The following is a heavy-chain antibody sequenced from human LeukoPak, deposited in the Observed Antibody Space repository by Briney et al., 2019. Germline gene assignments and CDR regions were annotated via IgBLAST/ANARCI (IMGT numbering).Heavy chain of an antibody. CDR2: SNANSGGT. V-gene: IGHV1-2*02. Sequence: ASVKVSCKASGYTFTGYYMHLVRRAPGQGLEWMGWSNANSGGTNYAQKFQGRVTMTRDTSISTAYMELSRLRSDDTAVYYCARDLGYSSSSEVWSISPYYYYGMDVWDQGTTVTVSS. J-gene: IGHJ6*02. CDR1: GYTFTGYY. CDR3: ARDLGYSSSSEVWSISPYYYYGMDV. D-gene: IGHD6-6*01.